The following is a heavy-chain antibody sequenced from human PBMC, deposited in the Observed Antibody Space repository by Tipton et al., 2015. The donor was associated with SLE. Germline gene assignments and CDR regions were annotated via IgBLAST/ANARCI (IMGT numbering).Heavy chain of an antibody. CDR1: GGSISSYY. Sequence: TLSLTCTVSGGSISSYYWSWIRQPPGKGLEWIGYIYYSGSTNYNPSLKSRVTISVDTSKNQFSLKLSSVTAADTAVYYCARRVAAAGRTEWFDPWGQGTLVTVSS. CDR3: ARRVAAAGRTEWFDP. V-gene: IGHV4-59*08. CDR2: IYYSGST. D-gene: IGHD6-13*01. J-gene: IGHJ5*02.